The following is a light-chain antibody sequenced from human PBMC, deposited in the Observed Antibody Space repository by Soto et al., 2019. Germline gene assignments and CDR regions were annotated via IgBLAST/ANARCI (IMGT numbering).Light chain of an antibody. V-gene: IGKV3-11*01. CDR1: QSVSSN. Sequence: EIVMTQSPATLSVSPGERATLSCRASQSVSSNLAWYQQKPGQAPRLLIYGASTRATDIPARFSGSGSGTDFTLTISGLEPEDFAVYYCQQRSNWPPTFGQGTRLEIK. CDR3: QQRSNWPPT. J-gene: IGKJ5*01. CDR2: GAS.